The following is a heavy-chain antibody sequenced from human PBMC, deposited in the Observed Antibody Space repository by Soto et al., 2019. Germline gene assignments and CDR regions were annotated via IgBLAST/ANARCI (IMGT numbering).Heavy chain of an antibody. CDR1: GFTFSSYA. CDR3: ATRFWGPAAIRVSPSDH. V-gene: IGHV3-23*01. J-gene: IGHJ4*02. Sequence: EVQLLESGGGLVQPGGSLRLSCAASGFTFSSYAMSWVRQAPGKGLEWVSVISGSGGSTYDADSVKGRYTISRDNSKNTLYLEMNSLRAQDTALYYCATRFWGPAAIRVSPSDHWGQGTLVTVSS. D-gene: IGHD2-2*01. CDR2: ISGSGGST.